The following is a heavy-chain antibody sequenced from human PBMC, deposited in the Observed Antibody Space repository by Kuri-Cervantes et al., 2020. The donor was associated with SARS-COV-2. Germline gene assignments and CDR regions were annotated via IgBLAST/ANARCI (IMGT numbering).Heavy chain of an antibody. Sequence: GESLKISCAASGFTFSSYSMNRVRQAPGKGLEWVSYISSSSSTIYYADSVKGRFTISRDNAKNSLYLQMNSLRDEDTAVYYCARDLLNVWSGYYYYYGMDVWGQGTTVTVSS. J-gene: IGHJ6*02. CDR3: ARDLLNVWSGYYYYYGMDV. CDR2: ISSSSSTI. D-gene: IGHD3-3*01. CDR1: GFTFSSYS. V-gene: IGHV3-48*02.